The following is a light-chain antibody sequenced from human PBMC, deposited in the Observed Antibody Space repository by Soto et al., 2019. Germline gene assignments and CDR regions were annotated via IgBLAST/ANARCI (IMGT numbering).Light chain of an antibody. J-gene: IGLJ2*01. V-gene: IGLV3-1*01. CDR2: EDN. Sequence: SYELTQEPSVSVSPGLKASITCSGDTLGDKYVCWYQQKPGQSPVLVIHEDNKRPSGIPERFSGSNSGNTATLTISGTQAMDEAAYYCQAWASGTPVVFGGGTKLTVL. CDR1: TLGDKY. CDR3: QAWASGTPVV.